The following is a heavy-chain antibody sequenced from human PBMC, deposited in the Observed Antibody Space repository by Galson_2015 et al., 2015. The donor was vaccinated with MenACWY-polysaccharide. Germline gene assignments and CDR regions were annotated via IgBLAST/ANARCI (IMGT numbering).Heavy chain of an antibody. D-gene: IGHD1-26*01. J-gene: IGHJ4*02. Sequence: ETLAPPCAVYDYSISSGYFWGWIRQPPGKGLEWIASIFHSGTTYYNPSLKSRVTISVDTSKNQFSQKLSSVTAADTAVYYCARVEKYSGSFYILYWGQGTLVTVSS. CDR2: IFHSGTT. CDR1: DYSISSGYF. V-gene: IGHV4-38-2*01. CDR3: ARVEKYSGSFYILY.